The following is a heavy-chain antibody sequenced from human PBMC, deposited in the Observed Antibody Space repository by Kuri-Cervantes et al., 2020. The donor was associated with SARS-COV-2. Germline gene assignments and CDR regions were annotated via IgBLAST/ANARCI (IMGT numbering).Heavy chain of an antibody. CDR3: ARDRRSNCNYREAYFDY. V-gene: IGHV3-30*02. J-gene: IGHJ4*02. D-gene: IGHD1-7*01. CDR1: GFTFSSYG. CDR2: IRYDGSNK. Sequence: GESLKISCAASGFTFSSYGMHWVRQAPGKGLEWVAFIRYDGSNKYYADSVKGRFTISRHNSKNTLYLQMNSLRAEDTAVYYCARDRRSNCNYREAYFDYWGQGTLVTVSS.